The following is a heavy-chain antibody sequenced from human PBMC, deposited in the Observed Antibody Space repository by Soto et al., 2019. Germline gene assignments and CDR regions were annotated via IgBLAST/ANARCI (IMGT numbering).Heavy chain of an antibody. CDR2: IWYDGSNK. CDR3: ARGRGYSYGYEDY. V-gene: IGHV3-33*01. D-gene: IGHD5-18*01. Sequence: QVQLVESGGGVVQPGRSLRLSCAASGFTFSSYGMHWVRQAPGKGLEWVAVIWYDGSNKYYADSVKGRFTISRDNSKNTLYLQMNSLRAEDTAVYYCARGRGYSYGYEDYWGQGTLVTVSS. CDR1: GFTFSSYG. J-gene: IGHJ4*02.